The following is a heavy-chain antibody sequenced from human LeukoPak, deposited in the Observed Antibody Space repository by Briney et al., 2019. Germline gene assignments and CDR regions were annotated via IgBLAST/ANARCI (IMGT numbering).Heavy chain of an antibody. J-gene: IGHJ4*02. D-gene: IGHD4-11*01. V-gene: IGHV4-39*07. CDR2: IYYTGST. Sequence: SETLSLTCTVSGDSITNNRYYWGWIRQSPAKGLEWIASIYYTGSTYYNPSLKSRVTISVDTSKNQFSLKLSSVTAADTAVYYCARLNDYSNYPYFDYWGQGTLVTVSS. CDR3: ARLNDYSNYPYFDY. CDR1: GDSITNNRYY.